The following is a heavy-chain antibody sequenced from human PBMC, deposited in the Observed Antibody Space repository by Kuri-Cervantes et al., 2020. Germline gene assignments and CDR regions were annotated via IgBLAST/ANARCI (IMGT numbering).Heavy chain of an antibody. V-gene: IGHV1-3*02. CDR1: GYTFTSYA. J-gene: IGHJ3*02. CDR3: ARDLFPPGGGSYRTDAFDI. Sequence: ASVKVSCKASGYTFTSYAMHWVRQAPGQRLEWMGWSNAGNGNTKYSQEFQGRVTITRDTSASTAYMELSSLRSEDTAVYYCARDLFPPGGGSYRTDAFDIWGQGTMVTVSS. D-gene: IGHD1-26*01. CDR2: SNAGNGNT.